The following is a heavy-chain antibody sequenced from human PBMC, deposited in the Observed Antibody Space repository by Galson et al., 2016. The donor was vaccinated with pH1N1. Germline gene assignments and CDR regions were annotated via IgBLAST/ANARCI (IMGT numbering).Heavy chain of an antibody. V-gene: IGHV1-46*01. CDR2: IDPSNGGT. CDR3: IRDLGRLRDY. J-gene: IGHJ4*02. Sequence: SVKVSCKASGYTFTREYIHWVRQAPGQGLEWMGVIDPSNGGTTYSQNLQGLVTMTRDTSTNTVYMELSGLKSEDTAVYFCIRDLGRLRDYWGQGTLVTASS. CDR1: GYTFTREY. D-gene: IGHD7-27*01.